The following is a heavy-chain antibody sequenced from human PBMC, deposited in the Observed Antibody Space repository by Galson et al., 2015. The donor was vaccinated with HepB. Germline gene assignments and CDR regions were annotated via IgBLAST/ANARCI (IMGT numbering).Heavy chain of an antibody. Sequence: LRLSCAASGFTFSSYAMSWARQAPGKGLEWVSAISGSGGSTYYADSVKGRFTISRDNSKNTLYLQMNSLRAEDTAVYYCAKEELLGDAFDIWGQGTMVTVSS. CDR3: AKEELLGDAFDI. J-gene: IGHJ3*02. CDR2: ISGSGGST. D-gene: IGHD1-26*01. V-gene: IGHV3-23*01. CDR1: GFTFSSYA.